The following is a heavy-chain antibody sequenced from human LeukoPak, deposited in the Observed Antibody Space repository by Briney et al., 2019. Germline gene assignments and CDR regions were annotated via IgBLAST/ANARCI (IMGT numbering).Heavy chain of an antibody. D-gene: IGHD3-10*01. CDR3: AREGSVTMVRGVTLYDFDY. CDR1: GGSISSYY. J-gene: IGHJ4*02. Sequence: SETLSLTCTVSGGSISSYYWSWIRQPPGKGLEWIGYIYYSGSTNYNPSLKSRVTISLDTSKNRFSLKLSSVTAADTAVYYCAREGSVTMVRGVTLYDFDYWGQGTLVTVSS. CDR2: IYYSGST. V-gene: IGHV4-59*12.